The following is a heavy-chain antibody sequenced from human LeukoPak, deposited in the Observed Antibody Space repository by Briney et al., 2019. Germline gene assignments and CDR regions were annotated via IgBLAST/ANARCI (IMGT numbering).Heavy chain of an antibody. CDR1: GFTFSTYG. V-gene: IGHV4-38-2*01. Sequence: TLRLSCAASGFTFSTYGMSWVRQAPGKGLEWIGNIFYSGSTYYSPSLRSRVTISLDTSRNQFSLKLNSVTAADTAVYYCAKSNGYGLVDIWGQGTMVTVSS. D-gene: IGHD3-10*01. CDR2: IFYSGST. CDR3: AKSNGYGLVDI. J-gene: IGHJ3*02.